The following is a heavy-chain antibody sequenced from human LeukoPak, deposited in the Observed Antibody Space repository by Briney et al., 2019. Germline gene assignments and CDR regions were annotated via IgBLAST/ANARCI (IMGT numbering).Heavy chain of an antibody. CDR1: GYTLTELS. Sequence: SVKVSCKVSGYTLTELSMHWVRQAPGKGLEWMGGFDPEDGETIYAQKFQGRVTMTEDTSTDTAYMELSSLRSEDTAVYYCVMDGSGSYYNPFDYWGQGTLVTVSS. V-gene: IGHV1-24*01. D-gene: IGHD3-10*01. CDR3: VMDGSGSYYNPFDY. CDR2: FDPEDGET. J-gene: IGHJ4*02.